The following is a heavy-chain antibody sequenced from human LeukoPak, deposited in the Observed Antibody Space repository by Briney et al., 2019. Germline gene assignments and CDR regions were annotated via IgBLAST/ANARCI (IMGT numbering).Heavy chain of an antibody. V-gene: IGHV3-53*01. J-gene: IGHJ4*02. CDR2: IYSCGDT. Sequence: QPGGSLRLSCAASGFTVSSNYMSWARQAPGKGLEWVSVIYSCGDTYYADSVKGRFTISRDNSKNTLYLQMNSLRAEDTAVYYCARVAVGAGTDYFVYWGQGTLVTVSS. CDR1: GFTVSSNY. D-gene: IGHD6-19*01. CDR3: ARVAVGAGTDYFVY.